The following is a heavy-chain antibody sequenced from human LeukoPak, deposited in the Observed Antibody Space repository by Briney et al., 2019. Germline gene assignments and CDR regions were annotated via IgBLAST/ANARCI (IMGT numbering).Heavy chain of an antibody. Sequence: TGGSLRLSCAASGFTFDACAMHWVRQAPGKGLEWVSGISWNSGSIGYADSVKGRFTISRDNTKSSLYLQMNNLRAEDTAVYYCAKDRGRHTALHLYGMDVWGQGTTVTVSS. J-gene: IGHJ6*02. CDR2: ISWNSGSI. CDR3: AKDRGRHTALHLYGMDV. D-gene: IGHD5-18*01. V-gene: IGHV3-9*01. CDR1: GFTFDACA.